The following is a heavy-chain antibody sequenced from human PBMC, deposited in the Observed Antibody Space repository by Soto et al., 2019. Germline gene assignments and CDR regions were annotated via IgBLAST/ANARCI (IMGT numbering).Heavy chain of an antibody. D-gene: IGHD3-9*01. CDR1: GFTFSGSA. J-gene: IGHJ5*02. V-gene: IGHV3-73*01. CDR3: TRPMTGDNQANWFAP. CDR2: IRSKANSYAT. Sequence: EVQLVESGGGLVQPGGSLKLSCAASGFTFSGSAMHWVRQASGKGLEWVGRIRSKANSYATAYAASVKGRFTISRDDSKNTAYLQMTSMKTEDTAVYYCTRPMTGDNQANWFAPWGQGTLVTVSS.